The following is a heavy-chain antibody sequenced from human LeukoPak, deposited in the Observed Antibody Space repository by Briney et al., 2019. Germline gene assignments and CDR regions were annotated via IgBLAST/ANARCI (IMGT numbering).Heavy chain of an antibody. D-gene: IGHD3-10*01. CDR3: AACRGYLCREYYFDY. Sequence: SETLSLTCTVSGGSISSYYWSWIRQPPGKGLEWIGYIFYSGSTNYNPSLKSRVTISVDTSKNQFSLKLRSVTAADTAVYYCAACRGYLCREYYFDYWGQGTLVTVSS. V-gene: IGHV4-59*08. CDR2: IFYSGST. J-gene: IGHJ4*02. CDR1: GGSISSYY.